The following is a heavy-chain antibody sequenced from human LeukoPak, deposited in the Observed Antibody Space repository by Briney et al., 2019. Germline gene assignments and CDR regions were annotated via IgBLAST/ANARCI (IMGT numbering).Heavy chain of an antibody. V-gene: IGHV4-59*12. CDR3: ASLLDSGSYYY. CDR1: GGSISSYY. J-gene: IGHJ4*02. D-gene: IGHD1-26*01. CDR2: IYYSGST. Sequence: SETLSLTCTVSGGSISSYYWSWIRQPPGKGLEWIGYIYYSGSTNYNPSLKGRVTISVDTSKNQFSLKLSSVTAADTAVYYCASLLDSGSYYYWGQGTLVTVSS.